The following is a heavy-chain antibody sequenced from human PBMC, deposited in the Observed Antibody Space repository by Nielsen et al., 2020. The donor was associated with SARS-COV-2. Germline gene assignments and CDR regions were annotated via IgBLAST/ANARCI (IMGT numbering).Heavy chain of an antibody. Sequence: GESLKISCQGSGFTFTNHWIGWVRQMPGGGLESMGIIYPGDSDTRYNPSSQGQVTISADKAISTAYLEFINLKASDTAMYYCATSSERSIGSFDIWGQGTMVTVSS. CDR2: IYPGDSDT. D-gene: IGHD1-26*01. CDR3: ATSSERSIGSFDI. V-gene: IGHV5-51*01. J-gene: IGHJ3*02. CDR1: GFTFTNHW.